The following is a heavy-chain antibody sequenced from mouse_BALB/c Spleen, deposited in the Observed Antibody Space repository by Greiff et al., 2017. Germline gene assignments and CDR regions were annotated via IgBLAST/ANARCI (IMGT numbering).Heavy chain of an antibody. J-gene: IGHJ4*01. CDR3: TRRTSMITMDY. CDR1: GFTFSNYW. Sequence: VQLKESGGGLVQPGGSMKLSCVASGFTFSNYWMNWVRQSPEKGLEWVAEIRLKSNNYATHYAESVKGRFTISRDDSKSSVYLQMNNLRAEDTGIYYCTRRTSMITMDYWGQGTSVTVSS. V-gene: IGHV6-6*02. D-gene: IGHD2-4*01. CDR2: IRLKSNNYAT.